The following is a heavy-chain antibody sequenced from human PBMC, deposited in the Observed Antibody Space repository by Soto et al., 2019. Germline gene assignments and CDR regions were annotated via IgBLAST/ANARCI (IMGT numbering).Heavy chain of an antibody. J-gene: IGHJ2*01. V-gene: IGHV3-21*01. D-gene: IGHD4-17*01. CDR3: ARGGGDYGDWYFDL. CDR2: ISSSSSYI. Sequence: EVQLVESGGGLVKPGGSLRLSCAASRFTFSSYSMNWVRQAPGKGLEWVSSISSSSSYIYYADSVKGRFTISRDNAKNSLYLQMNSLRAEDTAVYYCARGGGDYGDWYFDLWGRGTLVTVSS. CDR1: RFTFSSYS.